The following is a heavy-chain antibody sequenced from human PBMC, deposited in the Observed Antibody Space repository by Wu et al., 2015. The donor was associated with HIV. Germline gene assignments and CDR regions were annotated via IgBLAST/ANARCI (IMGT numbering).Heavy chain of an antibody. CDR3: ARPSDIVGATTGFDY. Sequence: QVQLVQSGAEVKKPGSSVKVSCKASGGTFSSYAISWVRQAPGQGLEWMGRIIPMFGTANYAQKFQGRVTITADESTSTAYMELSSLRSEDTAVYYCARPSDIVGATTGFDYWGQGTLVTVSS. J-gene: IGHJ4*02. CDR2: IIPMFGTA. CDR1: GGTFSSYA. D-gene: IGHD1-26*01. V-gene: IGHV1-69*13.